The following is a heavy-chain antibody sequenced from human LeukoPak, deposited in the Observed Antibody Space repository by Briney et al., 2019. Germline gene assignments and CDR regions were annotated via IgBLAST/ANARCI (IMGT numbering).Heavy chain of an antibody. CDR1: EFTFSSYE. CDR2: ISSSSSTI. V-gene: IGHV3-48*01. CDR3: AREGWGIVATTAQYNWFDP. Sequence: GGSLRLSCAASEFTFSSYEMNWVRQAPGKGLEWVSYISSSSSTIYYADSVKGRFTISRDNAKNSLYLQMNSLRAEDTAVYYCAREGWGIVATTAQYNWFDPGAREPWSPSPQ. J-gene: IGHJ5*02. D-gene: IGHD5-12*01.